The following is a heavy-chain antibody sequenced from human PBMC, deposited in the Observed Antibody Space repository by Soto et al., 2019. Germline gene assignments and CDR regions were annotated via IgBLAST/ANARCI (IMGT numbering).Heavy chain of an antibody. CDR3: ARDGVVPAALAD. Sequence: GGSLRLSCAASGFTFSSYSMNWVRQAPGKGLEWVSSISCSSSYIYYADSVKGRFTISRDNAKNSLSLQMNSLRAEDTAVYYCARDGVVPAALADWGQGTLVTVSS. CDR1: GFTFSSYS. J-gene: IGHJ4*01. V-gene: IGHV3-21*01. CDR2: ISCSSSYI. D-gene: IGHD2-2*01.